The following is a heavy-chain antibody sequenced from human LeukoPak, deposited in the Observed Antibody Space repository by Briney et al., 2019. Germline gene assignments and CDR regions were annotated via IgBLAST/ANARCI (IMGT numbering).Heavy chain of an antibody. Sequence: PSETLSLTCTVSGGSISSGSYYWSWIRQPAGKGLEWIGRIYTSGSTNYNPSLKSRVTISVDTSKNQFSLKLSSVTAADTAVYYCARGSRYDSSGPWGQGTLVTVSS. D-gene: IGHD3-22*01. V-gene: IGHV4-61*02. CDR1: GGSISSGSYY. J-gene: IGHJ5*02. CDR2: IYTSGST. CDR3: ARGSRYDSSGP.